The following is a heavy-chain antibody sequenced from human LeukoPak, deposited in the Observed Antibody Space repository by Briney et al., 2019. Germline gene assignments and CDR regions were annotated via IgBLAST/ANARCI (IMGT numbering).Heavy chain of an antibody. V-gene: IGHV4-31*03. J-gene: IGHJ4*02. D-gene: IGHD3-10*01. CDR1: GGSISSGGYY. CDR3: AVGYYGSGTPFDY. Sequence: PSETLSLTCTVSGGSISSGGYYWSWIRQHPGKGLEWIGYIYYSGSTYYNPSLKSRVTISVDTSKNQFSLKLSSVTAADTAVYYCAVGYYGSGTPFDYWGQGTLVTVS. CDR2: IYYSGST.